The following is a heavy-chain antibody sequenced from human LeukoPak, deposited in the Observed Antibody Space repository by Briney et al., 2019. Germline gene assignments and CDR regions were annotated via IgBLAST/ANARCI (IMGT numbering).Heavy chain of an antibody. J-gene: IGHJ3*02. D-gene: IGHD3-9*01. V-gene: IGHV4-59*01. CDR2: IYYSGST. CDR3: ARTQHYDILTGYYMNAFDI. Sequence: SETLSFTCTVSGGSISSYHWSWIRQPPGKGLEWIGYIYYSGSTNYNPSLKSRVTISVDTSKNQFSLKLSSVTAADTAVYYCARTQHYDILTGYYMNAFDIWGQGTMVTVSS. CDR1: GGSISSYH.